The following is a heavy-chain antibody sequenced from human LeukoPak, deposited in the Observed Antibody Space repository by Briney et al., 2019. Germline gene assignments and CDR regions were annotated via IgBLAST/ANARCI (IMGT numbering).Heavy chain of an antibody. V-gene: IGHV3-23*01. CDR3: AKGGLSGYYFDY. D-gene: IGHD5-12*01. Sequence: GGSLRLSCAASGFTFSSYAMSWVRQAPGKGLEWVSAISGSGGSTYYADSVKGRFTISRDNSKNPLYLQMDSLRAEDTAVYYCAKGGLSGYYFDYWGQGTLVTVSS. J-gene: IGHJ4*02. CDR1: GFTFSSYA. CDR2: ISGSGGST.